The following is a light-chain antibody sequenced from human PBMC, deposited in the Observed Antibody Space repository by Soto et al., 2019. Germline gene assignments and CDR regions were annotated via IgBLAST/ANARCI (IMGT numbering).Light chain of an antibody. V-gene: IGKV3-20*01. CDR1: QTINYSY. CDR3: QQYGASPFP. Sequence: EIVLTQSPGTLSLSPGERATPSCRASQTINYSYLAWYQQKPGQAPRLLIYGASSRATGIPDRFSGRGSGTDFTLTISRLEPEDFAVYYCQQYGASPFPFGPGTKVDIK. CDR2: GAS. J-gene: IGKJ3*01.